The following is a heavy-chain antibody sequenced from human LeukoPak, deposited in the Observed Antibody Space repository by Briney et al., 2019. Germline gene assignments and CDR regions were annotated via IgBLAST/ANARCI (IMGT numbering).Heavy chain of an antibody. CDR1: GFTFSSYG. V-gene: IGHV3-30*18. CDR3: AKASIAAAGGYFQH. J-gene: IGHJ1*01. Sequence: GGSLRLSCAASGFTFSSYGMPWVRQAPGKGLEWVALISYDGTNKYYGDSVKGRFTISRDKSKNTLFLQMNSLRAEDTAVYYCAKASIAAAGGYFQHWGQGTLVTVSS. D-gene: IGHD6-13*01. CDR2: ISYDGTNK.